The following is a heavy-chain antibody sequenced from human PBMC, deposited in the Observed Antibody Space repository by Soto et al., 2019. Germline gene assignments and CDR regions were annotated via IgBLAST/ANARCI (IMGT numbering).Heavy chain of an antibody. Sequence: SETLSLTCAVYGGSFSCYHWTWIRQPPGKGLEWIGEIDHSGSTNYNPSLKSRVHVSLDTSKNQFSLTLSSVTAADTAAYYCAREAGSFDYWGQGTLVTVSS. CDR3: AREAGSFDY. V-gene: IGHV4-34*01. CDR1: GGSFSCYH. J-gene: IGHJ4*01. D-gene: IGHD3-10*01. CDR2: IDHSGST.